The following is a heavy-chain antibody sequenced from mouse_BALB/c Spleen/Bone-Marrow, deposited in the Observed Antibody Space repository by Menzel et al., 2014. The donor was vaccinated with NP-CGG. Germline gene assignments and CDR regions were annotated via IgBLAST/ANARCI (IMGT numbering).Heavy chain of an antibody. V-gene: IGHV1-74*01. Sequence: VKLMESGPERVRPGASVKMSCKASDYTFTSYWMHWVKQRPGQGLEWIGMIDPSNSETRLNQKFKDKATSNVDKSSNTAYMHLSSLTSEDSAVYYCARTFQPRRAMDYWGQGSSVTVSS. J-gene: IGHJ4*01. CDR3: ARTFQPRRAMDY. CDR1: DYTFTSYW. CDR2: IDPSNSET. D-gene: IGHD6-1*01.